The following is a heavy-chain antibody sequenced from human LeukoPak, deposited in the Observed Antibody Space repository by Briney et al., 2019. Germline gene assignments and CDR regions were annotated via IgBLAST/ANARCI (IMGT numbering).Heavy chain of an antibody. Sequence: SGISCSGENTYYADSVKGRFTISRDNSKNTMYLQMDSLRAEDTAIYYCAKVGNYYYYGMDVWGQGTTVTVSS. D-gene: IGHD1-1*01. V-gene: IGHV3-23*01. CDR3: AKVGNYYYYGMDV. J-gene: IGHJ6*02. CDR2: ISCSGENT.